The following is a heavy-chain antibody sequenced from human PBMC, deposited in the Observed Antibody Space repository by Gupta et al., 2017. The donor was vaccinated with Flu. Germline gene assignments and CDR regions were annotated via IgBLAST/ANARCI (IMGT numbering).Heavy chain of an antibody. CDR2: ISSSGDST. J-gene: IGHJ4*02. CDR1: GFTFSSLT. CDR3: AKGGAGSFYDD. V-gene: IGHV3-23*01. D-gene: IGHD1-26*01. Sequence: EVQLLESVGGLVQPGGSLRISCAASGFTFSSLTMAWVRQAAGKGLEWVSSISSSGDSTFYADSVKGRFTISRDNSKNTVYLQLSSLTGEDTATYFCAKGGAGSFYDDWGQGTLVTVSS.